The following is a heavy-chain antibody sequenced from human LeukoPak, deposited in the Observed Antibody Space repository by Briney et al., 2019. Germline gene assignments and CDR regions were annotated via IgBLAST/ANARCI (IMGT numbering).Heavy chain of an antibody. CDR3: ARDRGGGFDY. D-gene: IGHD3-16*01. CDR1: GFTFSSYG. J-gene: IGHJ4*02. V-gene: IGHV3-33*01. Sequence: PGRSLRLSCAASGFTFSSYGMHWVRQAPGKGLEWVSVIWYDGSKKYYADSVKGRFTISRDNSKNTLYLQMNSLRAEDTAVYYCARDRGGGFDYWGQGTLVTVSS. CDR2: IWYDGSKK.